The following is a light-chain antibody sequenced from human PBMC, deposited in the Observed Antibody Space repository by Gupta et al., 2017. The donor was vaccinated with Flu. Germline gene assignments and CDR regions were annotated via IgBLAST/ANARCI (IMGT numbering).Light chain of an antibody. CDR1: QSVSTN. J-gene: IGKJ1*01. V-gene: IGKV3D-15*01. CDR2: GAS. CDR3: QQEKYCPLT. Sequence: EIVMTQFPATLSVSPGEGATLSCRASQSVSTNLAWYQRKPGQAPRLLIYGASSRANDIPSRFRGSGSGTEFTLTISSLQSEDFAVYYCQQEKYCPLTFGQGTKVDVK.